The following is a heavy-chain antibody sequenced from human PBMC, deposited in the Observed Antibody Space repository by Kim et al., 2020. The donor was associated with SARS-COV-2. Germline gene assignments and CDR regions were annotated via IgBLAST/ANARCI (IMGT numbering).Heavy chain of an antibody. Sequence: KFQGRVTITADESTSTAYMELSSLRSEDTAVYYCARDNRAYCGGDCYFDYWGQGTLVTVSS. CDR3: ARDNRAYCGGDCYFDY. J-gene: IGHJ4*02. D-gene: IGHD2-21*02. V-gene: IGHV1-69*01.